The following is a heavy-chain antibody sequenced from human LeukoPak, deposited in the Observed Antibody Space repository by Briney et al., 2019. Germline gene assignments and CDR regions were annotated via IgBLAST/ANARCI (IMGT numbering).Heavy chain of an antibody. D-gene: IGHD1-20*01. CDR1: GFTFSNAW. J-gene: IGHJ4*02. Sequence: GGSLRLSCAASGFTFSNAWMSWVRQAPGKGLEWVSAISGSGGSTYYADSVKGRFTISRDNSKNTLYLQMNSLRAEDTAVYYCAKGGGITGTSDFDYWGQGTLVTVSS. V-gene: IGHV3-23*01. CDR3: AKGGGITGTSDFDY. CDR2: ISGSGGST.